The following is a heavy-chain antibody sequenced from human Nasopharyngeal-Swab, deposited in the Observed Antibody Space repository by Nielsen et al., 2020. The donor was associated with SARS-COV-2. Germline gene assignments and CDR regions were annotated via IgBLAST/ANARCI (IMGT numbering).Heavy chain of an antibody. Sequence: RQAPGMGLEWIGYIYYSGSTYYNPSLKSRVTISVDTSKNQFSLKLSSVTAADTAVYYCARDRVVPAAMWAYYYYYGMDVWGQGTTVTVSS. CDR3: ARDRVVPAAMWAYYYYYGMDV. V-gene: IGHV4-31*02. CDR2: IYYSGST. J-gene: IGHJ6*02. D-gene: IGHD2-2*01.